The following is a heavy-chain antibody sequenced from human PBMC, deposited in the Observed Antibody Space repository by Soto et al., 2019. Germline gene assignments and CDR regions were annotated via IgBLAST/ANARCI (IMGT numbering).Heavy chain of an antibody. CDR1: GGSISSGDYY. D-gene: IGHD3-3*01. J-gene: IGHJ4*02. CDR2: IYYSGST. V-gene: IGHV4-30-4*01. CDR3: ARALQVTIFGVVPHFDY. Sequence: SETLSLTCTVSGGSISSGDYYWSWIRQPPGKGLEWIGYIYYSGSTYYNPSLKSRVTISVDTSKNQFSLKLSSVTAADTAVYYCARALQVTIFGVVPHFDYWGQGTLVTVSS.